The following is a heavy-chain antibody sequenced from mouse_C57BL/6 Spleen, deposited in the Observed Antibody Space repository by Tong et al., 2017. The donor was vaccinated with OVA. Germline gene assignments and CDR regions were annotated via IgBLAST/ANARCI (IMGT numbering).Heavy chain of an antibody. D-gene: IGHD2-5*01. J-gene: IGHJ3*01. CDR1: GYAFSSSW. CDR2: IYPGDGDT. Sequence: VQLQESGPELVKPGASVKISCKASGYAFSSSWMNWVKQRPGKGLEWIGRIYPGDGDTNYNGKFKGKAILTADKSYNTAYMQLSSLTSEDSAVYYCARSGYSNYVAYWGQGTLVTVSA. V-gene: IGHV1-82*01. CDR3: ARSGYSNYVAY.